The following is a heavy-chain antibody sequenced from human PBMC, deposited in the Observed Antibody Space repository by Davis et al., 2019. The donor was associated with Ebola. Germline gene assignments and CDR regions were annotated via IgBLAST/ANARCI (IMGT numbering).Heavy chain of an antibody. D-gene: IGHD5-18*01. CDR2: ISRSGSTI. CDR3: AREKAMADFDY. V-gene: IGHV3-11*01. J-gene: IGHJ4*02. CDR1: GFTFSNAW. Sequence: GESLKISCAASGFTFSNAWMSWVRQAPGKGLEWVSYISRSGSTIYYADSVKGRFTISRDNAKNSLYLQMNSLRAEDTAVYYCAREKAMADFDYWGQGTLVTVSS.